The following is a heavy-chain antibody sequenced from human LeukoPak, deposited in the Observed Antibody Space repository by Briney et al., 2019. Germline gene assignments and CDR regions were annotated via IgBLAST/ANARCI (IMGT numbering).Heavy chain of an antibody. CDR2: ISYDGSNK. CDR1: GFTFSSYD. CDR3: AKVLSGGSMGRGFYFDY. Sequence: GGSLRLSCTVSGFTFSSYDMHWVRQAPGKGLEWVAVISYDGSNKYYADSVKGRFTISRDNSKNTLYLQMNSLRAEDTAVYYCAKVLSGGSMGRGFYFDYWGQGTLVTVSS. D-gene: IGHD3-10*01. J-gene: IGHJ4*02. V-gene: IGHV3-30*18.